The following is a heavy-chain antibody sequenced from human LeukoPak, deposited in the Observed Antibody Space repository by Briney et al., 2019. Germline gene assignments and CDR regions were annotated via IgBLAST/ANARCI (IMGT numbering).Heavy chain of an antibody. Sequence: ASVKVSCKASGYTFTGYYMHWVQQAPGQGLEWMGWINPNSGGTNYAQKFQGRVTMTEDTSTDTAYMELSSLRSEDTAVYYCATVATYYFDYWGQGTLVTVSS. D-gene: IGHD5-12*01. V-gene: IGHV1-2*02. CDR3: ATVATYYFDY. J-gene: IGHJ4*02. CDR2: INPNSGGT. CDR1: GYTFTGYY.